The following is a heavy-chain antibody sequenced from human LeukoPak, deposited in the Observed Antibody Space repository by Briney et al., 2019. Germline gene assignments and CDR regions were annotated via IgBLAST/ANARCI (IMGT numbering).Heavy chain of an antibody. CDR1: GYTFTIYG. V-gene: IGHV1-18*01. Sequence: ASVKVSCKTSGYTFTIYGFSWVRQAPGQGLEWMGWIATHNDNKYYAEKLQGRLTMTTDTSTRTAYMELKGLRSDDTAVYYCARDNYDYWGQGTLVTVSS. CDR2: IATHNDNK. CDR3: ARDNYDY. D-gene: IGHD5-24*01. J-gene: IGHJ4*02.